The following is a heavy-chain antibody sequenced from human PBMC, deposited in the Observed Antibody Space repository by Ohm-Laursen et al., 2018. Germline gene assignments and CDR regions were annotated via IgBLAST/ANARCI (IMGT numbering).Heavy chain of an antibody. CDR2: IWYDGSNK. V-gene: IGHV3-33*01. CDR3: ARSKGGYCSSTSCYLAYFQH. D-gene: IGHD2-2*01. Sequence: SLRLSCAASGFTFSSYGMHWVRQAPGKGLEWVAVIWYDGSNKYYADSVKGRLTISRDNSKNTLYLQMNSLRAEDTAVYYCARSKGGYCSSTSCYLAYFQHWGQGTLVTVSS. CDR1: GFTFSSYG. J-gene: IGHJ1*01.